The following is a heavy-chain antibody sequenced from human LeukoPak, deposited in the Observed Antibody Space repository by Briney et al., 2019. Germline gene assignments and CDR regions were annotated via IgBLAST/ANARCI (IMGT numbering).Heavy chain of an antibody. Sequence: ASVKVSCKASGYTFTSYDINWVWQATGQGLEWMGWMNPNSGNTGYAQKFQGRVTMTRNTSISTAYMELSSLRSEDTAVYYCARAQSYSGYDPAGWFDPWGQGTLVTVSS. V-gene: IGHV1-8*01. CDR3: ARAQSYSGYDPAGWFDP. J-gene: IGHJ5*02. CDR2: MNPNSGNT. CDR1: GYTFTSYD. D-gene: IGHD5-12*01.